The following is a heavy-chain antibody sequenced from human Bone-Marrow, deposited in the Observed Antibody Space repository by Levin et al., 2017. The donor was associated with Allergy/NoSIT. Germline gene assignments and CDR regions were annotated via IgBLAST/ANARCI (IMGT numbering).Heavy chain of an antibody. CDR1: GFTFSSYG. CDR2: ISYDGSNK. V-gene: IGHV3-30*18. J-gene: IGHJ4*02. CDR3: AKDGQDFRFDY. Sequence: GESLKISCAASGFTFSSYGMHWVRQAPGKGLEWVAVISYDGSNKYYADSVKGRFTISRDNSKNTLYLQMNSLRAEDTAVYYCAKDGQDFRFDYWGQGTLVTVSS. D-gene: IGHD3/OR15-3a*01.